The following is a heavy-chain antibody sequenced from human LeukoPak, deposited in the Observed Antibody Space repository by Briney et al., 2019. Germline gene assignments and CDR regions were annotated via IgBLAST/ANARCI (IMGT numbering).Heavy chain of an antibody. J-gene: IGHJ3*02. CDR2: IYTSGST. Sequence: PSETLSLTCTVSGGSISSYYWSWIRQPAGKGLEWIGRIYTSGSTNYNPSLKSRVTMSVDTSKNKFSLKLSSVTAADTAVYYCARDRGYYGSGRANAFDIWGQGTMVTVSS. D-gene: IGHD3-10*01. CDR1: GGSISSYY. CDR3: ARDRGYYGSGRANAFDI. V-gene: IGHV4-4*07.